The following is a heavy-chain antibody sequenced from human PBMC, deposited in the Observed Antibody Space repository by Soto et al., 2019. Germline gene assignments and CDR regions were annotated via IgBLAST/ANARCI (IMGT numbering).Heavy chain of an antibody. CDR1: GFSLSDYW. CDR2: IKQDGSEE. CDR3: ARDVWHSGGRPYYYYGMNV. V-gene: IGHV3-7*01. D-gene: IGHD6-19*01. Sequence: GGSLRLSCAASGFSLSDYWMSWVRQAPGKGLEWVASIKQDGSEEYYVDSVKGRFTISRDNAKNSLFLQMNTLRADETAMFYCARDVWHSGGRPYYYYGMNVWGQGTMVTVSS. J-gene: IGHJ6*01.